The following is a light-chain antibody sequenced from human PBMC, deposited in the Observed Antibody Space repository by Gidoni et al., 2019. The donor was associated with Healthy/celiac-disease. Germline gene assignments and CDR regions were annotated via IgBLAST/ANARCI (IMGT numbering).Light chain of an antibody. CDR1: QSVSSN. Sequence: DIVMTQPPASLSVSPGEIAILSCRASQSVSSNLAWYQQKPGQAPRLLIYGASTRATGIPARFSGSGSGTEFILNISRMQSEDFAVYYCQQYNNWPLTVGGGNKVEIK. J-gene: IGKJ4*01. CDR3: QQYNNWPLT. V-gene: IGKV3-15*01. CDR2: GAS.